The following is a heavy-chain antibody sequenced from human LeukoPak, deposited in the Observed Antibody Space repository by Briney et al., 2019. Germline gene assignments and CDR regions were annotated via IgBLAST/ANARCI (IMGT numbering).Heavy chain of an antibody. CDR1: GFTFSSYA. CDR2: ISGSGGST. D-gene: IGHD3-3*01. CDR3: AKRGFWSGYYRIDY. V-gene: IGHV3-23*01. Sequence: PGGSLRLSCAASGFTFSSYAMSWVRQAPGKGLEWVSAISGSGGSTYYADSVKGRFTISRDNSKNTLYLQMNSLRAEDTAVYHCAKRGFWSGYYRIDYWGQGTLVTVSS. J-gene: IGHJ4*02.